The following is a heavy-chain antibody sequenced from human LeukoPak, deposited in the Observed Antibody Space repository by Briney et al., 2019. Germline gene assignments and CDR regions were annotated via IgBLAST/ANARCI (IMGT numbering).Heavy chain of an antibody. V-gene: IGHV3-66*01. CDR1: EFSVGSNY. CDR3: SRSLSSRFSGPRRPYYFDY. D-gene: IGHD3-16*02. Sequence: PGGSLRLSCAASEFSVGSNYMTWVRQAPGKGLEWVSLIYSGGSTYYADSVKGRFTISRDNSKNTLYLQMNSLRAEDTAVYYCSRSLSSRFSGPRRPYYFDYWGQGTLVTVSS. CDR2: IYSGGST. J-gene: IGHJ4*02.